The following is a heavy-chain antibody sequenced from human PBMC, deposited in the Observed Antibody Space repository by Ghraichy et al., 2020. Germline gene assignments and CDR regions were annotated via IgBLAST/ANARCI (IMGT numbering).Heavy chain of an antibody. CDR2: ISGSCGGT. CDR1: GFTFSSFA. Sequence: GSLRLSCAASGFTFSSFAMSWVRQAPGKGLEWVSAISGSCGGTYYADSVKGRFTISRDNSKNTLYLQMNSLRAEDTAVYYCAKEIVVVPAAIDYWGQGTLVTVSS. D-gene: IGHD2-2*01. V-gene: IGHV3-23*01. CDR3: AKEIVVVPAAIDY. J-gene: IGHJ4*02.